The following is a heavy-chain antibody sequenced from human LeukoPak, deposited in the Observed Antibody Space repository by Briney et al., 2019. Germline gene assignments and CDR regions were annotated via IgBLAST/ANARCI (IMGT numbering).Heavy chain of an antibody. J-gene: IGHJ6*02. Sequence: ASVKVSCKASGYTFTSYDINWVRQATGQGLEWMGWMNPNSGNTGYAQKFQGRVTMTRNTSISTAYMELSSLRSEDTAVYYCARGVGFGELWDYYYYGMDVWGQGTTVTVSS. V-gene: IGHV1-8*01. CDR2: MNPNSGNT. D-gene: IGHD3-10*01. CDR1: GYTFTSYD. CDR3: ARGVGFGELWDYYYYGMDV.